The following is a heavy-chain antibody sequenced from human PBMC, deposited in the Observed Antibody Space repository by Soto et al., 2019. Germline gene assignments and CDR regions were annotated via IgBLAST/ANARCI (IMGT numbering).Heavy chain of an antibody. CDR3: ARGAYRYFDY. J-gene: IGHJ4*02. CDR2: ISSDGSST. D-gene: IGHD4-4*01. V-gene: IGHV3-30-3*01. Sequence: QVQLVESGGGVVQPGKSLRLSCVASGFTFSGYAMHWIRQAPGKAPEWVALISSDGSSTLYADSVRGRFTISRDNSRDNLYLQLNSLRPDDTAVFSCARGAYRYFDYWGQGTLVTVSS. CDR1: GFTFSGYA.